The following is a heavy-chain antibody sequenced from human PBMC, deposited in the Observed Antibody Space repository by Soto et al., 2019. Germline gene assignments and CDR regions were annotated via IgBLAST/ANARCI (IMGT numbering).Heavy chain of an antibody. J-gene: IGHJ3*02. Sequence: QVQLVQSGAEVKKPGSSVKVSCKASGGTFNSYTISWVRQAPGQGLEWMGRIVPIFDIAKYAQKFQGRVTITADKSTSTAYMELSSLRAEDTAVYYCARGAVGGPQQLVRDGFDSWGQGTMVTVS. CDR3: ARGAVGGPQQLVRDGFDS. D-gene: IGHD6-13*01. V-gene: IGHV1-69*02. CDR2: IVPIFDIA. CDR1: GGTFNSYT.